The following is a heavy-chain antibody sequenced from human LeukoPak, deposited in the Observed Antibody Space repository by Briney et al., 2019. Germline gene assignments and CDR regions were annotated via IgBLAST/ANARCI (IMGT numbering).Heavy chain of an antibody. Sequence: PGGSLRLSCAASGFTFSSYIMSWVRQAPGKGLEWVSSINGGGESTNYADSVKGRFTISRDNSKNTLDLQMNSLRAEDTATYYGAKGSKYSSGWFHDYWGQGTLITVSS. CDR3: AKGSKYSSGWFHDY. V-gene: IGHV3-23*01. CDR1: GFTFSSYI. CDR2: INGGGEST. D-gene: IGHD6-19*01. J-gene: IGHJ4*02.